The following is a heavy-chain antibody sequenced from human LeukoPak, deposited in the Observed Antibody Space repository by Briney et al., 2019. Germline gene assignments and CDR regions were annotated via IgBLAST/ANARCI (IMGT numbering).Heavy chain of an antibody. CDR1: DGSISGYF. J-gene: IGHJ6*03. V-gene: IGHV4-59*01. Sequence: PSETLSLTCTVSDGSISGYFWSWIRQTPGKGLEWIGYIYYTGSTNYNPSLKSRATISLDTSKNQFSLNLISVTAADTAVYYCARADGWFGEFTYFYYYLDVWGKGATVTVSS. CDR3: ARADGWFGEFTYFYYYLDV. D-gene: IGHD3-10*01. CDR2: IYYTGST.